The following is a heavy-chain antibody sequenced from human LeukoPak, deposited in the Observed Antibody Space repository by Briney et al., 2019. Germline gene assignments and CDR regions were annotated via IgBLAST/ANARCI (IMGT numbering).Heavy chain of an antibody. Sequence: PSETLSLTCTVSGGSITSYYWSWIRQPPGKGLEWIGYIYSSGSPNFSPSLKNRVTILVDTSKNQFSLKLSSVTAADTAVYYCARAPPNGGSWGYFDYWGQGTLVTVSS. D-gene: IGHD7-27*01. CDR2: IYSSGSP. CDR3: ARAPPNGGSWGYFDY. J-gene: IGHJ4*02. V-gene: IGHV4-59*01. CDR1: GGSITSYY.